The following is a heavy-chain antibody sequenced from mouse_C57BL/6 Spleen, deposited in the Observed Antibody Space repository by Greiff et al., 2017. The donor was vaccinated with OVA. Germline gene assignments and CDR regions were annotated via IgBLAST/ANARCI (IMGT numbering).Heavy chain of an antibody. Sequence: EVQLQESGPGLVKPSQSLSLTCSVTGYSITSGYYWNWIRQFPGNKLEWMGYISYDGSNNYNPSLKNRISITRDTSKNQFFLKLNSVTTEDTATYYCAREGGLFDYWGQGTTLTASS. J-gene: IGHJ2*01. CDR1: GYSITSGYY. CDR3: AREGGLFDY. CDR2: ISYDGSN. V-gene: IGHV3-6*01.